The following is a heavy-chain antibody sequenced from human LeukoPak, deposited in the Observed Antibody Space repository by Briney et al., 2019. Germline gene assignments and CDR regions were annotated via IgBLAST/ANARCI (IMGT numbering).Heavy chain of an antibody. Sequence: GESLKISCKGSGYSFTNYWIAWVRQMPGKGLEWMGIIYPGDSDTRYSPSFQGQVTISADKSISTAYLQWSSLKASDTAMYYCARGIMSNRYYFDHWGQGTLVTVSS. CDR3: ARGIMSNRYYFDH. CDR1: GYSFTNYW. D-gene: IGHD1-14*01. V-gene: IGHV5-51*01. CDR2: IYPGDSDT. J-gene: IGHJ4*02.